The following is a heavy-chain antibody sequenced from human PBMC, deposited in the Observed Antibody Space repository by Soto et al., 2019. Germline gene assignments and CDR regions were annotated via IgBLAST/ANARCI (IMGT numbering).Heavy chain of an antibody. CDR1: GFTFSDYY. V-gene: IGHV3-11*05. Sequence: QVQLVESGGGLVKPGGSLRLSCAASGFTFSDYYMSWIRQAPGKGLEWVSYISSSSTYTNYADSVKGRFTISRDNAKNSLYLQMNSLRAGDTAVYSCARVSGPWTSHFDYWGQGTLVTVSS. J-gene: IGHJ4*02. CDR3: ARVSGPWTSHFDY. CDR2: ISSSSTYT. D-gene: IGHD1-1*01.